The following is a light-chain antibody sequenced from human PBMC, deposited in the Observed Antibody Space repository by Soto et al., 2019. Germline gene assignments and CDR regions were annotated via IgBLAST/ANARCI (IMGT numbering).Light chain of an antibody. Sequence: QSVLTQPPSVSEAPGQRVTISCTGSSSNIGAGYEAHWYQQVPGTAPKLLIYENNNRPSGVPDRFSGSKSGTSASLAITGPQAENAAAYSCQSYDSSLSGYVFGTGTKLTVL. CDR3: QSYDSSLSGYV. V-gene: IGLV1-40*01. CDR1: SSNIGAGYE. CDR2: ENN. J-gene: IGLJ1*01.